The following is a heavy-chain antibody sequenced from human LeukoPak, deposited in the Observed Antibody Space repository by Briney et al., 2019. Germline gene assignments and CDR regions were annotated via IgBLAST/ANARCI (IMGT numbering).Heavy chain of an antibody. CDR3: ARDRRDTSMVWDY. D-gene: IGHD5-18*01. CDR1: GGSISSYY. V-gene: IGHV4-59*01. CDR2: IYYSGHT. J-gene: IGHJ4*02. Sequence: SETLSLTCTVSGGSISSYYWSWIRQPPGKGLEWTGYIYYSGHTNYNPSLKSRVTISVDTSKNQFSLKMRSVTAADTAVYYCARDRRDTSMVWDYWGQGTLVTVSS.